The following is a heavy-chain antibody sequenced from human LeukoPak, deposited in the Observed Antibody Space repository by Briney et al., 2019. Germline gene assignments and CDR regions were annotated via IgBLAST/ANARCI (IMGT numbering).Heavy chain of an antibody. CDR3: ARRDAVAGTGGFDY. D-gene: IGHD6-19*01. CDR1: DGSFSANY. J-gene: IGHJ4*02. Sequence: PSETLSLTCAVYDGSFSANYWNWIRQPPGKGLEWIGSIYYSGSTYYNPSLKSRVTISVDTSKNQFSLKLSSVTAADTAVYYCARRDAVAGTGGFDYWGQGTLVTVSS. CDR2: IYYSGST. V-gene: IGHV4-34*01.